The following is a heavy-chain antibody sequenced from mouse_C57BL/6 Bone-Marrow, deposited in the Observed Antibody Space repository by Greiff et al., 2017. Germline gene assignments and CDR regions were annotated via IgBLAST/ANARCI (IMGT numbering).Heavy chain of an antibody. CDR3: TIITTVVGPYAMDY. V-gene: IGHV6-6*01. CDR2: IRNKANNTAT. J-gene: IGHJ4*01. Sequence: EVKLVESGGGLVQPGGSMKLSCAASGFTFSDAWMDWVRQSPEKGLEWVAEIRNKANNTATYYAEYVKGRFNISRDDSKSSVYLQMNSLRAEDTGIYYCTIITTVVGPYAMDYWGQGTSVTVSS. CDR1: GFTFSDAW. D-gene: IGHD1-1*01.